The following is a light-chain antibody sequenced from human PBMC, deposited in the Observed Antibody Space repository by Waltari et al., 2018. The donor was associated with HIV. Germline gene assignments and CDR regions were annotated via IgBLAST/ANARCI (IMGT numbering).Light chain of an antibody. J-gene: IGLJ1*01. V-gene: IGLV2-14*01. CDR2: EVS. CDR1: TSDMGNYHY. CDR3: SSYSSSTSPYV. Sequence: LTQPASVSGSPGQSITISCTGPTSDMGNYHYVSWYQHHPGRAPKLIIYEVSNRPSGVSNRFSGSKSGNTASLTVSGLHAEDEGDYYCSSYSSSTSPYVFGTGTKVTVV.